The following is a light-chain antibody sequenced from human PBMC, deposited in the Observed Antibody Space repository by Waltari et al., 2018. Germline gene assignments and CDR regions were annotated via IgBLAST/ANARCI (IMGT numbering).Light chain of an antibody. J-gene: IGLJ3*02. Sequence: SYELTQPSSVSVSPGQTASITCSGDILAKKKYSRWFQQKPGQAPVLLIYKDNERPSGIPERFSGASSGTTVTLTSSGAQVEDEADYFCYSAADNNLVFGGGTKLTVL. CDR3: YSAADNNLV. CDR2: KDN. CDR1: ILAKKKY. V-gene: IGLV3-27*01.